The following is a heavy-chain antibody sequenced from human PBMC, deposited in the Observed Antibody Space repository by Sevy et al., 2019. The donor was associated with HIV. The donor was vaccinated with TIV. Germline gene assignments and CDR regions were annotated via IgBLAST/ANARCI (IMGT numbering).Heavy chain of an antibody. J-gene: IGHJ6*02. D-gene: IGHD4-17*01. CDR2: INPSGGST. V-gene: IGHV1-46*03. CDR1: GYTFTCYY. CDR3: ARGLTVTTPYYYYGMDV. Sequence: ASVKVSCKGSGYTFTCYYMHWVRQAPGQGLEWMGIINPSGGSTSYAQKFQGRVTMTRDTSTSTVYMELSSLRSEDTAVYYCARGLTVTTPYYYYGMDVWGQGTTVTVSS.